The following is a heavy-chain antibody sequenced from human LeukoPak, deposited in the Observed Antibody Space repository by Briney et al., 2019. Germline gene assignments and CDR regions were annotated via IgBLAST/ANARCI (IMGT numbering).Heavy chain of an antibody. CDR2: ISYDGSNK. CDR1: GFTFSSYA. J-gene: IGHJ5*02. V-gene: IGHV3-30-3*01. D-gene: IGHD4-11*01. Sequence: GGSLRLSCAASGFTFSSYAMHWVRQAPGKGLEWVAVISYDGSNKYYADSVKGRFTISRDNSKNTLYLQMNSLRAEDTAVYYCARDGGLAHSNYRNNWFDPWGQGTLVTVSS. CDR3: ARDGGLAHSNYRNNWFDP.